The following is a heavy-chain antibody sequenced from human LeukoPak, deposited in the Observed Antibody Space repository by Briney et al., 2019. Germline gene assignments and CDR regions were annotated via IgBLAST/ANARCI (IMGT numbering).Heavy chain of an antibody. J-gene: IGHJ4*02. CDR1: GFTFSSYA. V-gene: IGHV3-23*01. CDR2: ISGSGGST. D-gene: IGHD5-12*01. Sequence: PGGSLRLSCAASGFTFSSYAMSWVRQAPGKGLEWVSAISGSGGSTYYADSVKGRFTISRDNSKNTLYLQMNSLRAEDTAIYYCAKGLAHPYYFDYWGQGTLVTVSS. CDR3: AKGLAHPYYFDY.